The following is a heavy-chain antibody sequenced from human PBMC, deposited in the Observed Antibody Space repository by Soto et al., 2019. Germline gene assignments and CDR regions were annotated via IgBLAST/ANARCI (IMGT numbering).Heavy chain of an antibody. J-gene: IGHJ4*02. V-gene: IGHV1-24*01. CDR3: AIEVRRSNQFDH. D-gene: IGHD3-10*01. CDR1: GYTLTELS. CDR2: FDLENGET. Sequence: GASVKVSFKVSGYTLTELSIHWVRQAPGEGLEWMGGFDLENGETIYAQRFQGRVTMTEESSADTPYMELSSLRSEDTAVCYCAIEVRRSNQFDHWGQGTMVTVSS.